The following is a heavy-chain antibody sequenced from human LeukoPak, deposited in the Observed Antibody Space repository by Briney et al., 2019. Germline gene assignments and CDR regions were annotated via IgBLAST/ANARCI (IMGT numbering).Heavy chain of an antibody. CDR3: ARDMGLRAAAGPLLPYYYYGMDV. CDR2: ISSSGSTI. Sequence: GGSLRLSCAASGFTFSDYYMSWIRQAPGKGLEWVSYISSSGSTIYYADSVKGRFTISRDNAKNPLYLQMNSLRAEDTAVYYCARDMGLRAAAGPLLPYYYYGMDVWGQGTTVTVSS. D-gene: IGHD6-13*01. CDR1: GFTFSDYY. J-gene: IGHJ6*02. V-gene: IGHV3-11*01.